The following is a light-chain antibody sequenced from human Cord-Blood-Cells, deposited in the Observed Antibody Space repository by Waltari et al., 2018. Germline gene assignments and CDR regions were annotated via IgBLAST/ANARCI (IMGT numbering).Light chain of an antibody. CDR3: QQYGSSPLT. CDR1: QSVSSSY. J-gene: IGKJ4*01. CDR2: GAS. Sequence: VLTQSTGTLSFSPGDRVTRSCRASQSVSSSYLALYQQKPCQAPRLLIYGASSRATGIPDRFSGSGSVTDFTLTISRLEPEDFAVYYCQQYGSSPLTFGGGTKVEIK. V-gene: IGKV3-20*01.